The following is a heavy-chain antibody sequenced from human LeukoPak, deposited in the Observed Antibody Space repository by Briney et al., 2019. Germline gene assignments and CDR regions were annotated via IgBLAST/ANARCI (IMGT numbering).Heavy chain of an antibody. CDR1: GFTVSSNY. CDR3: AKALSTYYYDSSGE. D-gene: IGHD3-22*01. V-gene: IGHV3-66*01. J-gene: IGHJ4*02. Sequence: GGSLRLSCAASGFTVSSNYMSWVRQAPGKGLEWVSVIYSGGSTYYADSVKGRFTISRDNSKNTLYLQMNSLRAEDTAVYYCAKALSTYYYDSSGEWGQGTLVTVSS. CDR2: IYSGGST.